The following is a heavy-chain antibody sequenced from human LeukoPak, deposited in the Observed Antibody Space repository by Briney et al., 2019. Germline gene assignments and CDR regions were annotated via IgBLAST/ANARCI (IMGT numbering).Heavy chain of an antibody. CDR3: AKGGAIFGVVSYYYYYCMDV. V-gene: IGHV3-23*01. CDR1: GFTFSSYA. D-gene: IGHD3-3*01. Sequence: GGSLRLSCAASGFTFSSYAMSWVRQAPGKGLEWVSAISGSGGSTYYADSVKGRFTISRDNSKNTLYLQMNSLRAEDTAVYYCAKGGAIFGVVSYYYYYCMDVWGKGTTVTVSS. CDR2: ISGSGGST. J-gene: IGHJ6*03.